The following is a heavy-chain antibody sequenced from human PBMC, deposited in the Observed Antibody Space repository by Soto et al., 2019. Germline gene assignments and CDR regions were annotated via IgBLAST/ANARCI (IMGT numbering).Heavy chain of an antibody. CDR1: GGSISSNY. CDR3: ARYRREAVAGYTLDN. D-gene: IGHD6-13*01. J-gene: IGHJ4*02. Sequence: SETLSLTCTVPGGSISSNYWTWIRQPPGKGLEWIGYVYNSGSTNSNPCLKSRVTISEDTSKSQFSLKVNSMTAADTAVYYCARYRREAVAGYTLDNWGQGILVTVSS. CDR2: VYNSGST. V-gene: IGHV4-59*01.